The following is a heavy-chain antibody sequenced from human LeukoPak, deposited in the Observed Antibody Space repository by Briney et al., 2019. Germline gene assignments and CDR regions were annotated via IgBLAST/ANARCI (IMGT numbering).Heavy chain of an antibody. J-gene: IGHJ4*02. CDR3: AREQYCSSTSCYVFDY. Sequence: GGSLRLSCAASGFTFSSYAMSWVRQAPGKGLEWVSAISGSGGSTYYADSVKGRFTISRDNSKNTLYLQMNSLRAEDTALYYCAREQYCSSTSCYVFDYWGQGTLVTVSS. CDR2: ISGSGGST. V-gene: IGHV3-23*01. D-gene: IGHD2-2*01. CDR1: GFTFSSYA.